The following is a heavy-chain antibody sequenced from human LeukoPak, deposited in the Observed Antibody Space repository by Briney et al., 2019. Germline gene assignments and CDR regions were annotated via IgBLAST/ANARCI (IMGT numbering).Heavy chain of an antibody. CDR1: GGTFSSYA. J-gene: IGHJ4*02. D-gene: IGHD3-16*02. Sequence: ASVKVSCKASGGTFSSYAISWVRQAPGQGLEWMGGIIPIFGTANYAQKFQGRVTMTRDTSTSTVYMELSSLRSEDTAVYYCARDAGEQRSYDYVWGSYRSSDYWGQGTLVTVSS. V-gene: IGHV1-69*05. CDR3: ARDAGEQRSYDYVWGSYRSSDY. CDR2: IIPIFGTA.